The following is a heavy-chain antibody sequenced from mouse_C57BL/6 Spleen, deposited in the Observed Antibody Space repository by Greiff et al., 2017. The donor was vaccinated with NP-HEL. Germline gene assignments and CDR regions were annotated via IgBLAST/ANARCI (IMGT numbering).Heavy chain of an antibody. Sequence: QVQLQQSGAELVRPGASVTLSCKASGYTFTDYEMHWVKQTPVHGLEWIGAIDPETGGTAYNQKFKGKAILTADKSSSTAYMELRSLTSEDSAVYYCTRSGYDLRAWFAYWGQGTLVTVSA. J-gene: IGHJ3*01. D-gene: IGHD3-2*02. V-gene: IGHV1-15*01. CDR1: GYTFTDYE. CDR2: IDPETGGT. CDR3: TRSGYDLRAWFAY.